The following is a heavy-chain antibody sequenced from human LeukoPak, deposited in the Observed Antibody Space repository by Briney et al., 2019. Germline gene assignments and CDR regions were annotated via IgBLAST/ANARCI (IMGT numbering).Heavy chain of an antibody. V-gene: IGHV4-61*02. D-gene: IGHD3-22*01. CDR2: IYTSGST. CDR3: ARASYSYDINGWVPFDY. J-gene: IGHJ4*02. CDR1: GDSISGGIHY. Sequence: PSQTLSLTCTVSGDSISGGIHYWNWFRQPAGKGLEWIGRIYTSGSTNYNPSLKSRVTISLDTSKNQFSLNVSSVTAADTAVYYCARASYSYDINGWVPFDYWGQGTLVTVSS.